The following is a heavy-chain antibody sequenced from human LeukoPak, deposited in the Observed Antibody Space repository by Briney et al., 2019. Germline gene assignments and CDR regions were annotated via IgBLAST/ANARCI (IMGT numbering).Heavy chain of an antibody. CDR1: GGXFSSYA. D-gene: IGHD3-10*01. Sequence: SVKVSCKASGGXFSSYAISWVRQSPGQGLEWMGGIIPIFGKANYAQKYQGRVTITADESTSTAYMELSSLRSEDTAVHYCARDLWSDYYGSGSRYSGDYWGQGTLVTVSS. CDR2: IIPIFGKA. J-gene: IGHJ4*02. CDR3: ARDLWSDYYGSGSRYSGDY. V-gene: IGHV1-69*01.